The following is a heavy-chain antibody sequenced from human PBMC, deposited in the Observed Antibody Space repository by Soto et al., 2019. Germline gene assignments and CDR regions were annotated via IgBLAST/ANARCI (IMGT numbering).Heavy chain of an antibody. CDR1: GYTFTSYG. Sequence: ASVKVSCKASGYTFTSYGISWVRQAPGQGLEWMGRISAYNGNTNYAQKLQGRVTMTTDTSTSTAYMELRSLRSDDTAVYYCARDSSSSYDTAFDIWGQGTMVTVSS. V-gene: IGHV1-18*01. CDR2: ISAYNGNT. D-gene: IGHD6-6*01. J-gene: IGHJ3*02. CDR3: ARDSSSSYDTAFDI.